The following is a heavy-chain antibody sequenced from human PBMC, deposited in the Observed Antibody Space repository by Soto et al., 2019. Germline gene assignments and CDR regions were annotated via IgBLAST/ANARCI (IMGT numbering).Heavy chain of an antibody. Sequence: PSETLSLTCAVSGGSFSDYYWTWIRQPPGKGLEWIGEIDHSGGTNYNPSLKSRVSISVDTSKNHFSLKLTSVTAADTAVYYCAGREYSSSSFYYYYYAIDVWGQGTTVT. V-gene: IGHV4-34*01. CDR2: IDHSGGT. CDR1: GGSFSDYY. J-gene: IGHJ6*02. CDR3: AGREYSSSSFYYYYYAIDV. D-gene: IGHD6-6*01.